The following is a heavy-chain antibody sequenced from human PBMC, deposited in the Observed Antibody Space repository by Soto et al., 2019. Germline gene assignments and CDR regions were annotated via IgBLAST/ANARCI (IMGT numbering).Heavy chain of an antibody. CDR1: GFTFSSYA. J-gene: IGHJ4*02. Sequence: DVQLLESGGGLVQPGGSLRLSCAASGFTFSSYALRWVHQAPGKGLEWVSAISGSGGSTYYADSVKGRVTMSRDNSKNTLYLQMNSLRAEDTAVYYCAKDSRITMIVNWGQGTLVTVSS. V-gene: IGHV3-23*01. CDR2: ISGSGGST. CDR3: AKDSRITMIVN. D-gene: IGHD3-22*01.